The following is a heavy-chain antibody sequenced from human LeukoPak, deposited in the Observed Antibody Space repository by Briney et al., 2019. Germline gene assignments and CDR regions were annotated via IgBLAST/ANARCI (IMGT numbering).Heavy chain of an antibody. Sequence: ASVKVSCKASGYRFTGYGISWVRQAPGQGLEWMGWISVYNGDTKYAQNFQGRVTMSTDTSTSTAYMELRSLRFDDTAVYYCARDGGLYYGSGTFVGVWGQGTLVTVSS. CDR2: ISVYNGDT. D-gene: IGHD3-10*01. J-gene: IGHJ4*02. V-gene: IGHV1-18*01. CDR3: ARDGGLYYGSGTFVGV. CDR1: GYRFTGYG.